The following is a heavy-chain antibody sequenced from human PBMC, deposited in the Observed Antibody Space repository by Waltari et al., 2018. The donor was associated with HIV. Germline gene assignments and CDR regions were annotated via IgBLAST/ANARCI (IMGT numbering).Heavy chain of an antibody. CDR3: ARDKGASDTYKAEYFQH. V-gene: IGHV1-18*01. D-gene: IGHD1-20*01. CDR2: ISAYNGNT. J-gene: IGHJ1*01. Sequence: VQSEREMKPPGASVKVSCKPYGYTFPSYGISWLRLAPGKGFEWVGWISAYNGNTNYAQKFRGRVTLTTETSTSTAYMELRGLRHEDTAIYYCARDKGASDTYKAEYFQHWGRGTLVSVSA. CDR1: GYTFPSYG.